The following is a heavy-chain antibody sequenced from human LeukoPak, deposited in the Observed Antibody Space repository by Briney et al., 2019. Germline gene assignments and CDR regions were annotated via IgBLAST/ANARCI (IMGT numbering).Heavy chain of an antibody. CDR2: ISRSGNTI. Sequence: GGSLRLSCAASKFTFSDYYMSWIRQASGKGPEWVSSISRSGNTIKYAGSVQARFTISRDNAKNSLYLQMNSLRAEDTAVYYCAKVLQLELRTYYGMDVWGQGTTVTVSS. V-gene: IGHV3-11*04. D-gene: IGHD1-7*01. J-gene: IGHJ6*02. CDR1: KFTFSDYY. CDR3: AKVLQLELRTYYGMDV.